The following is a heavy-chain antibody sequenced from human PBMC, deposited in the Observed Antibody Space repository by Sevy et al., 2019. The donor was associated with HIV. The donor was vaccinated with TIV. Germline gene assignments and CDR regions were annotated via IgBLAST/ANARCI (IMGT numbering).Heavy chain of an antibody. Sequence: GGSLRLSCAASGFTFRTYAMNWVRQAPGKGLEWVSSITTSGRYTYSASSVEGRFTISRDNSQNTVYLQMNSLRVDDTAVYYCAKGYCSGGSCPRDYYYYGMDAWGQGTTVTVSS. CDR2: ITTSGRYT. CDR1: GFTFRTYA. D-gene: IGHD2-15*01. V-gene: IGHV3-23*01. J-gene: IGHJ6*02. CDR3: AKGYCSGGSCPRDYYYYGMDA.